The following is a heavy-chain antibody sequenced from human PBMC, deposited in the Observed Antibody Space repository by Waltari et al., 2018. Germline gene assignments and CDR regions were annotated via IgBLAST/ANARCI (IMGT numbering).Heavy chain of an antibody. J-gene: IGHJ1*01. CDR2: INHSGST. CDR1: GGSFSDSS. V-gene: IGHV4-34*01. Sequence: HLQQWAAGRLKLSEPLSPTCAVYGGSFSDSSWTWIPQPPGKGLEWIGEINHSGSTNYNPSLKSRVTISVDTSKNQFSLKLSSVTAADTAVFYCARAPGGSLYFQHWGQGTLVTVSS. CDR3: ARAPGGSLYFQH. D-gene: IGHD1-26*01.